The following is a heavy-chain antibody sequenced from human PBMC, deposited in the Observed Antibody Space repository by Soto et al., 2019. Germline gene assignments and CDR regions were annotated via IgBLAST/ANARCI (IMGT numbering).Heavy chain of an antibody. D-gene: IGHD2-2*01. CDR3: AREGLVLVPTTVNSDYYYYAMDV. V-gene: IGHV1-69*13. CDR1: GGTFSSYT. J-gene: IGHJ6*02. Sequence: ASVKVSCKASGGTFSSYTISWVRQAPGQGLEWMGRIIPRSATSNYAQKFQGRVTITADESTNTAYMELSSLRSEDTAVYYCAREGLVLVPTTVNSDYYYYAMDVWGQGTTVTVSS. CDR2: IIPRSATS.